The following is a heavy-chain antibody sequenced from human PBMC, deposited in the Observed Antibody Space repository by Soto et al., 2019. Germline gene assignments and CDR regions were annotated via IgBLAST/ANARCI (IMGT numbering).Heavy chain of an antibody. V-gene: IGHV4-34*01. CDR3: ARDGVATEGIAAAGTTHYYYMDV. Sequence: PSETLSLTCAVYGGSFSGYYWSWIRQPPGKGLEWIGEINHSGSTNYNPSLKSRVTISVDTSKNQFSLKLSSVTAADTAVYYCARDGVATEGIAAAGTTHYYYMDVWGKGTTVTVAS. D-gene: IGHD6-13*01. CDR1: GGSFSGYY. CDR2: INHSGST. J-gene: IGHJ6*03.